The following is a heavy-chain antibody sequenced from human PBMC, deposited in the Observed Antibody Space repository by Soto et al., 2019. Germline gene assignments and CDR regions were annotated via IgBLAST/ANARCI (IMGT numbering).Heavy chain of an antibody. D-gene: IGHD3-10*01. CDR3: ARSRGSGSYYNVAAGPGMDV. Sequence: HPGGSLRLSCAASGFTFSSYGMHWVRQAPGKGLEWVAVIWYDGSNKYYADSVKGRFTISRDNSMNTLYLQMNSLRAEDTAVYYCARSRGSGSYYNVAAGPGMDVWGQGTTVTVSS. J-gene: IGHJ6*02. CDR1: GFTFSSYG. V-gene: IGHV3-33*01. CDR2: IWYDGSNK.